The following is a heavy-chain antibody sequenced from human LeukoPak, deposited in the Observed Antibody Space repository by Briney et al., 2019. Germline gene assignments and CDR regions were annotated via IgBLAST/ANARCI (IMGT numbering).Heavy chain of an antibody. CDR1: GFTFSNYE. J-gene: IGHJ4*02. V-gene: IGHV3-48*03. CDR2: ISSSGNTN. D-gene: IGHD3-10*01. Sequence: PGGSLRLSCAASGFTFSNYEMNWIRQAPGKGLEWVSFISSSGNTNYYPDSVKGRFPISRDNAKNSLYLQMNSLRGEDTAVYYCARGPSYDSGQPGYWGQGTLVTVSS. CDR3: ARGPSYDSGQPGY.